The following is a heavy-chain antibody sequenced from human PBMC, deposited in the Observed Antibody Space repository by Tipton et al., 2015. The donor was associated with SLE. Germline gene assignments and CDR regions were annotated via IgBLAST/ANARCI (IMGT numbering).Heavy chain of an antibody. D-gene: IGHD6-13*01. V-gene: IGHV3-48*03. CDR3: AGDSSPRYFDY. J-gene: IGHJ4*02. CDR1: GFTFSSYE. CDR2: ISSSGSTI. Sequence: SLRLSCAASGFTFSSYEMNWVRQAPGKGLEWVSYISSSGSTIYYADSVKGRFTISRDNAKNSLYLQMSSLRAEDTAVYYCAGDSSPRYFDYWGQGTLVTVSS.